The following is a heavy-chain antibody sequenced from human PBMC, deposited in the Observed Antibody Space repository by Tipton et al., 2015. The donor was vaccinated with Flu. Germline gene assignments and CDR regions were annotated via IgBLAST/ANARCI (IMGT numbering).Heavy chain of an antibody. D-gene: IGHD3-10*01. Sequence: TLSLTCTVSGGSISSRSYYWGWIRQPPGKGLEWIGNIYNSGSTYYNPSLKSRVTISIDTSKNQFSLRLSFVTAADTAVYYCARDRGWPAALDFWSQGILVAVSS. J-gene: IGHJ4*02. CDR2: IYNSGST. V-gene: IGHV4-39*07. CDR1: GGSISSRSYY. CDR3: ARDRGWPAALDF.